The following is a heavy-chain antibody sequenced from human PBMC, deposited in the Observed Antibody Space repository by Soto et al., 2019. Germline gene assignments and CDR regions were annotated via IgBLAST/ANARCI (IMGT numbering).Heavy chain of an antibody. CDR3: ARAIGVVAAGFNGPNYYYYYMDV. CDR1: GDSVSSNSAA. D-gene: IGHD2-15*01. J-gene: IGHJ6*03. V-gene: IGHV6-1*01. CDR2: TYYRSKWYN. Sequence: SRTLSLTCAISGDSVSSNSAAWNWIRQSRSRGLGWLGRTYYRSKWYNDYAVSVRSRITINPHRSNNQFSLQLNSVTPEDTAVYCCARAIGVVAAGFNGPNYYYYYMDVWGKGTTVTVSS.